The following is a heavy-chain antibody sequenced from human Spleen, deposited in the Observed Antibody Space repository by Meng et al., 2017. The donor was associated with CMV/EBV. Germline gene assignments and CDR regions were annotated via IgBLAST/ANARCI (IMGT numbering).Heavy chain of an antibody. D-gene: IGHD3-10*01. Sequence: GGSLRLSCAASGFIFSGYGMHWVRQAPGKGLEWVAVIWYDGNYKYYADSVTGRFTISRDNSKNTLDLQMNSLRTEDTAVYYCAKIGGSGSYRGYGMDVWGQGTTVTVSS. CDR1: GFIFSGYG. J-gene: IGHJ6*02. CDR3: AKIGGSGSYRGYGMDV. V-gene: IGHV3-33*06. CDR2: IWYDGNYK.